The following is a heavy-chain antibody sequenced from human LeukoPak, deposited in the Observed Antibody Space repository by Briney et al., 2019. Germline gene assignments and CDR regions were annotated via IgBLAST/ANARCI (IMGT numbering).Heavy chain of an antibody. CDR2: IYYSGST. CDR1: GGSFSGYY. J-gene: IGHJ3*02. CDR3: ASGSMIAVGGVIVNDAFDI. V-gene: IGHV4-34*01. Sequence: SETLSLTCAVYGGSFSGYYWSWIRQPPGKGLEWIGSIYYSGSTYYNPSLKSRVTISVDTSKNQFSLKLSSVTAADTAVFYCASGSMIAVGGVIVNDAFDIWGQGTMVTVSS. D-gene: IGHD3-16*01.